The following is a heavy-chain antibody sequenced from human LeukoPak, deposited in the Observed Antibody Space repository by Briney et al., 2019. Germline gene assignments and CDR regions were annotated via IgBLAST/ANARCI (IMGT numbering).Heavy chain of an antibody. Sequence: SETLSLTCTVSGGSISSYYWSWIRQPPGKGLEWIGYIYDSGSTNYNPSLKSRVTMSVDTSRNKFSLKLSSVTAADTAIYHCARHNGQEYYFDYWGQGTLVIVSS. J-gene: IGHJ4*02. D-gene: IGHD6-6*01. CDR3: ARHNGQEYYFDY. CDR1: GGSISSYY. CDR2: IYDSGST. V-gene: IGHV4-59*08.